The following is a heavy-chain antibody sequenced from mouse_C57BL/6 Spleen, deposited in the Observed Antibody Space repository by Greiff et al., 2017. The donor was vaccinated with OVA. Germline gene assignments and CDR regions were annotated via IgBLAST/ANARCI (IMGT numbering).Heavy chain of an antibody. CDR2: IDPSDSYT. V-gene: IGHV1-69*01. CDR1: GYTFTSYW. Sequence: VQLQQPGAELVMPGASVKLSCKASGYTFTSYWMHWVKQRPGQGLEWIGEIDPSDSYTNYNQKFKGKSTLTVDKSSSTAYMQLSSLTSEYSAVYYCARNHYSNDGRYFDVWGTGTTVTVSS. J-gene: IGHJ1*03. D-gene: IGHD2-12*01. CDR3: ARNHYSNDGRYFDV.